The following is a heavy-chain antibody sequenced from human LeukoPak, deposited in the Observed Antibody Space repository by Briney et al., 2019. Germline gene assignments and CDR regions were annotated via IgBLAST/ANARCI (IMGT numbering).Heavy chain of an antibody. D-gene: IGHD7-27*01. V-gene: IGHV3-21*01. CDR2: ISSSSSNI. CDR1: GFTFSSYS. Sequence: GGSLRLSCTASGFTFSSYSVNWVRQAPGKGLEWVSYISSSSSNIFYADSFKGRFTISRDNAQNSLYLQMNSLRAEDAAVYYCARDPPGAHFDYWGQGTLVTVSS. CDR3: ARDPPGAHFDY. J-gene: IGHJ4*02.